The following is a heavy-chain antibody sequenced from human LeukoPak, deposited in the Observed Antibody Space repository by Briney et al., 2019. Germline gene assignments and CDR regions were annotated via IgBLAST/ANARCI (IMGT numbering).Heavy chain of an antibody. CDR2: IRQDGSDK. Sequence: SGGSLRLSCAASGFTFSTYWMSWVRQAPGKGLEWVANIRQDGSDKYYVDPVKGRFTISRDNAKNSLYLQMNSLRAEDTAVYYCARDGGSAMPFDYWGQGTLVTVSS. J-gene: IGHJ4*02. V-gene: IGHV3-7*01. CDR1: GFTFSTYW. CDR3: ARDGGSAMPFDY. D-gene: IGHD2-2*01.